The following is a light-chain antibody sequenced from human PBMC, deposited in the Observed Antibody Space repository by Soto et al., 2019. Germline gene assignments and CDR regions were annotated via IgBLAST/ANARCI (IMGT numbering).Light chain of an antibody. CDR2: GAS. J-gene: IGKJ1*01. V-gene: IGKV3D-15*01. Sequence: EIVMTQSPATLSVSPGERATLSCRASQSISNNIAWCQQKPGQAPRLLIYGASTRATGIPARFSGSGSGTEFTLTISSLQSEDFAVYYCQQYNNWPQTFGQGTKVDIK. CDR1: QSISNN. CDR3: QQYNNWPQT.